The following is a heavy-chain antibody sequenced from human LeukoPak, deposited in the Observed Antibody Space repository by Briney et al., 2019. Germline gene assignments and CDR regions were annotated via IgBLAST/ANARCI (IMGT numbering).Heavy chain of an antibody. CDR3: AKARPRELYGFDY. J-gene: IGHJ4*02. CDR2: ITVSGGST. D-gene: IGHD1-26*01. V-gene: IGHV3-23*01. Sequence: PGGSLRLSCAASGFTFSSYAMSWVRQAPGKGLEWVSTITVSGGSTFSADSVKGRFTISRDNSKNTLYLQMNSLRAEDTAVYYCAKARPRELYGFDYWGQGTLVTVSS. CDR1: GFTFSSYA.